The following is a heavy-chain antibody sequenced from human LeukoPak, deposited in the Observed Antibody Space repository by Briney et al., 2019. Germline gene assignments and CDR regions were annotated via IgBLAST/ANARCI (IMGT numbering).Heavy chain of an antibody. D-gene: IGHD4-17*01. CDR1: GYNFADYW. J-gene: IGHJ4*02. CDR2: IYPGDSET. CDR3: ARSYGDYGD. Sequence: GESLKISCTGSGYNFADYWIGWVRQMPGEGLEWMGIIYPGDSETRYSPSFQGQVTLSVDKSISTTYLQWRSLKASDTAMYYCARSYGDYGDWGQGTLVTVSS. V-gene: IGHV5-51*01.